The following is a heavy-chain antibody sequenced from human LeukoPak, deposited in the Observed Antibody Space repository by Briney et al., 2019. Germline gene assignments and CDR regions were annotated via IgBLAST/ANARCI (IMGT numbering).Heavy chain of an antibody. CDR3: ARDYDDNSRCFGY. CDR1: GFTFTTYG. CDR2: ISAYSGHT. Sequence: ASVKVSCTTSGFTFTTYGINWVRQAPGQGLEWMGWISAYSGHTNYEQSLQGRVTMTRDTSTSTAYMELRSLRSDDTAVYYCARDYDDNSRCFGYWGQGTLVTVPS. V-gene: IGHV1-18*01. D-gene: IGHD4-23*01. J-gene: IGHJ4*02.